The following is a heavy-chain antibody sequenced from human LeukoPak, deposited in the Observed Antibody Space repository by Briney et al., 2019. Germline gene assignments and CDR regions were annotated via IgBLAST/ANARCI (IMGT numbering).Heavy chain of an antibody. J-gene: IGHJ4*02. D-gene: IGHD3-10*01. CDR1: GFTFSNYD. CDR2: IKEDGSEI. CDR3: ARDQESYYYGSGSSDY. Sequence: GGSLRLSCAASGFTFSNYDMNWVRQAPGKGLEWMANIKEDGSEIYYVDVVKGRFTISRDNANNSLYLQMNSLGAEDTAVYYCARDQESYYYGSGSSDYWGQGTLVTVSS. V-gene: IGHV3-7*03.